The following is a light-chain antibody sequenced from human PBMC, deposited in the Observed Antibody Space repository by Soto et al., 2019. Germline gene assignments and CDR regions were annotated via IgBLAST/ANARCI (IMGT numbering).Light chain of an antibody. Sequence: DIQLTQSPSFLSASVGDRVTITCGASQGISSNLAWYQQKPGKAPKLLIYAASTLQSGVPSRFSGSGSGTEFTLTISSLQPEDFATYYCQQFNSYPITFGQGTRLEMK. V-gene: IGKV1-9*01. CDR2: AAS. CDR3: QQFNSYPIT. CDR1: QGISSN. J-gene: IGKJ5*01.